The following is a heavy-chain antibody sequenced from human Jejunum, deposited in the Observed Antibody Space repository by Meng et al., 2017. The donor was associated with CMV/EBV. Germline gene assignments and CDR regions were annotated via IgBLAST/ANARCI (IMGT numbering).Heavy chain of an antibody. Sequence: AGSVTSDDYYWSWIRQPPGKGLESIGFIHYSGSANYNPSLMSRVTISLDTSKNQFSLRLTSVTAADTAVYYCATSPGYPREFGYWGQGTLVTVSS. J-gene: IGHJ4*02. CDR2: IHYSGSA. CDR1: AGSVTSDDYY. CDR3: ATSPGYPREFGY. V-gene: IGHV4-61*08. D-gene: IGHD3-10*01.